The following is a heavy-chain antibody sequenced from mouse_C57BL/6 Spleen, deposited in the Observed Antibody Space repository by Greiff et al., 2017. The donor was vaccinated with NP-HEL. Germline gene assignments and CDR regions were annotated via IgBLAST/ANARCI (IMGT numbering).Heavy chain of an antibody. D-gene: IGHD4-1*01. Sequence: EVQLQQSGPELVKPGASVKISCKASGYSFTGYYMNWVKQSPEKSLEWIGEINPSTGGTTYNQKFKAKATLTVDKSSSTAYMQLKSLTSEDSAVYYCARSPNWDVFAYWGQGTLVTVSA. V-gene: IGHV1-42*01. CDR1: GYSFTGYY. CDR2: INPSTGGT. J-gene: IGHJ3*01. CDR3: ARSPNWDVFAY.